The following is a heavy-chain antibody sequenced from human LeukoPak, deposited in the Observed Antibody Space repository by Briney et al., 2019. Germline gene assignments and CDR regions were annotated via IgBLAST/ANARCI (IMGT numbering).Heavy chain of an antibody. V-gene: IGHV3-48*02. D-gene: IGHD4-23*01. J-gene: IGHJ5*01. Sequence: GGSLTLSCAVSGFTFSTYSMNWVRQPPGKGLEWVSYISSSSTTIYNAASVKGRFTISRDNARNSLYLQMSSLRDEDTAVYYCAREIYGGWLNSWGQGTLVTVSS. CDR1: GFTFSTYS. CDR3: AREIYGGWLNS. CDR2: ISSSSTTI.